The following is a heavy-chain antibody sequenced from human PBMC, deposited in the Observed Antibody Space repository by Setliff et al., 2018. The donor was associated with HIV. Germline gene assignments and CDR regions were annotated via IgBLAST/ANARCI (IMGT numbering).Heavy chain of an antibody. CDR3: ARQVTVVGYFETAAGSFNY. V-gene: IGHV4-39*01. D-gene: IGHD2-21*01. Sequence: SETLSLTCSVSGGPISSSSYYWGWIRQPPGKGLEWIGNIYSSGNTYYNPSLKSRLTMSVDTSKNQFSLKVRSVTAADTAVYYCARQVTVVGYFETAAGSFNYWGPGTLVTVSS. CDR2: IYSSGNT. J-gene: IGHJ4*02. CDR1: GGPISSSSYY.